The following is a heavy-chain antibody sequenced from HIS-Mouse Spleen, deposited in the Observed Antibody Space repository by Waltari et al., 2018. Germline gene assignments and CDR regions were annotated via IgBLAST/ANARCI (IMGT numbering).Heavy chain of an antibody. CDR3: ARDSRGWYFDL. V-gene: IGHV3-30*04. CDR1: GFPFSSYA. Sequence: QVQLVESGGGVVQPGRSLRLSCAASGFPFSSYAMPWVRQAPGKGLEWVAVISYDGSNKYYADSVKGRFTISRDNSKNTLYLQMNSLRAEDTAVYYCARDSRGWYFDLWGRGTLVTVSS. CDR2: ISYDGSNK. J-gene: IGHJ2*01.